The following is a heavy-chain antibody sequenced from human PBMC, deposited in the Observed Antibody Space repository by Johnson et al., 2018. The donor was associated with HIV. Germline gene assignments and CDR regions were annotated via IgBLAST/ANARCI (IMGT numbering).Heavy chain of an antibody. V-gene: IGHV3-30*02. CDR3: MKDILTGYYNPDGFDI. CDR2: IRYDGSNE. D-gene: IGHD3-9*01. J-gene: IGHJ3*02. Sequence: QVQLVESGGGVVQPGGSLRLSCAASGFTFSSYAMHWVRQAPGKGLEWVAFIRYDGSNEYYADSVKGRFTISRDNSKNTLYLQMSGLRVEDTAVYYCMKDILTGYYNPDGFDIWGQGTMVTVS. CDR1: GFTFSSYA.